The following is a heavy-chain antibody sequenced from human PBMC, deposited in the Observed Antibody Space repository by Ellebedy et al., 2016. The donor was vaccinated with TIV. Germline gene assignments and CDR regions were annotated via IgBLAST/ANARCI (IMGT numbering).Heavy chain of an antibody. CDR2: FDPEDGET. CDR3: ARVAGSYYKANAFDI. D-gene: IGHD3-10*01. Sequence: ASVKVSXKVSGYTLTELSMHWVRQAPGKGLEWMGGFDPEDGETIYAQKFQGRVTMTEDTSTDTAYMELSSLRSEDTAVYYCARVAGSYYKANAFDIWGQGTMVTVSS. CDR1: GYTLTELS. V-gene: IGHV1-24*01. J-gene: IGHJ3*02.